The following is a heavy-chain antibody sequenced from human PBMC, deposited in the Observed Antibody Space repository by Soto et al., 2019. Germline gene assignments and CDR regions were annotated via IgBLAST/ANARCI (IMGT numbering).Heavy chain of an antibody. V-gene: IGHV3-7*05. D-gene: IGHD3-16*01. Sequence: GGSLRLSCAASGFTFSSYWMSWVRQAPGKGLEWVANIKQDGSEKYYVDSVKGRFTISRDNAKNSLYLQMNSLRAEDTAVYYCARPLGYYYYGMDVWGQGTTVTVSS. CDR1: GFTFSSYW. CDR3: ARPLGYYYYGMDV. CDR2: IKQDGSEK. J-gene: IGHJ6*02.